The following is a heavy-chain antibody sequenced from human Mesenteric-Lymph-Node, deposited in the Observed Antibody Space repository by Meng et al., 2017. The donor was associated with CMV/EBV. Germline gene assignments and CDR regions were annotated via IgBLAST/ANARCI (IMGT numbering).Heavy chain of an antibody. Sequence: ASVKVSCKASGYTFTSYDINWVRQATGQGLEWMGWMNPNSGNTGYAQKFQGRVTITRNSSITTAYMELSSLTYEDTAVYYCARLSSYSSAYGYWGQGTLVTVSS. D-gene: IGHD5-18*01. CDR3: ARLSSYSSAYGY. CDR1: GYTFTSYD. CDR2: MNPNSGNT. V-gene: IGHV1-8*03. J-gene: IGHJ4*02.